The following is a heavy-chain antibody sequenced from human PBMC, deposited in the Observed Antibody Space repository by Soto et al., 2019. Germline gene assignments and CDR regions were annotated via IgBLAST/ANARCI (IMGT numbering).Heavy chain of an antibody. Sequence: EVQLVESGGALVEPGGSLRLSCSASGFTFNNARMSWVRQAPGKGLDWVGRIDGGKTDFAAPVEGRFTFSRDDSRNTLLLQMNSLKTEDTGVYYGTSNAAAKGGTLSYWGQGTLVTVSS. CDR1: GFTFNNAR. CDR2: IDGGKT. D-gene: IGHD3-16*01. V-gene: IGHV3-15*02. J-gene: IGHJ4*02. CDR3: TSNAAAKGGTLSY.